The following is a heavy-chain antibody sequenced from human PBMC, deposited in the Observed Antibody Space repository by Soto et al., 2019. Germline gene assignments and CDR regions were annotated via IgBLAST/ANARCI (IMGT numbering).Heavy chain of an antibody. D-gene: IGHD3-10*01. CDR3: AKRHYYGSGSFALAT. V-gene: IGHV3-23*01. CDR1: GFTFSSNA. Sequence: EVRLLESGGGLVQPGGSLRLSCAGSGFTFSSNAMRWVRQAPGKGLEWVSSVSGDGYASDYADSVKGRFTVSRHNSKNTLYLQMNSLRAEDTAVYYCAKRHYYGSGSFALATWGQGTLVTVSS. CDR2: VSGDGYAS. J-gene: IGHJ4*03.